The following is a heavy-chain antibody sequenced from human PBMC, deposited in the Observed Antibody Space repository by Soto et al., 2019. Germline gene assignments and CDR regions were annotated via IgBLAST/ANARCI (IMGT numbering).Heavy chain of an antibody. CDR1: GGSISSGGYS. D-gene: IGHD3-22*01. Sequence: SETLSLTCAVSGGSISSGGYSWSWIRQPPGKGLEWIGYIYHSGSTYYNPSLKSRVTISVDRSKNQFSLKLSSVTAADTAVYFCARVFYDTGGYSPPFDFGGQETLVPVSS. V-gene: IGHV4-30-2*01. CDR2: IYHSGST. J-gene: IGHJ5*01. CDR3: ARVFYDTGGYSPPFDF.